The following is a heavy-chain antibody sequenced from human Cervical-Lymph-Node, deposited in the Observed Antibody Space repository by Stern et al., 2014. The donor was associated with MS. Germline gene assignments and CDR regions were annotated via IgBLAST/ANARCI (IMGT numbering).Heavy chain of an antibody. Sequence: VQLLESEAEVKKPGSSVKVSCKASGGTFSSYEITWVRQAPGQGLEWMGGIIPTFDTPTYAQKFQDRVTISADESTNTAYLELNGLKSDDTAIYFCARAYTYYSNSAGYWGQGTLVTVSS. D-gene: IGHD3-10*01. CDR2: IIPTFDTP. CDR3: ARAYTYYSNSAGY. J-gene: IGHJ4*02. V-gene: IGHV1-69*01. CDR1: GGTFSSYE.